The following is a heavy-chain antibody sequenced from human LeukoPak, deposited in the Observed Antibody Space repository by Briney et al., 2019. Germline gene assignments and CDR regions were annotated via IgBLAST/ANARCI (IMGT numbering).Heavy chain of an antibody. CDR3: ARGVPTAIVYWFDP. V-gene: IGHV4-34*01. J-gene: IGHJ5*02. CDR2: INHSGST. D-gene: IGHD2-2*01. CDR1: GGSFSGYY. Sequence: PSETLSLTCAVYGGSFSGYYWSWIRQSPGKGLEWIGEINHSGSTNYNPSLKSRVTISVDTSKNQFSLKLSSVTAADTAVYYCARGVPTAIVYWFDPWGQGTLVTVSS.